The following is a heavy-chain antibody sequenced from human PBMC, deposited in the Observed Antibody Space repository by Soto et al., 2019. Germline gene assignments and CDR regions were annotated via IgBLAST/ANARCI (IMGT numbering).Heavy chain of an antibody. CDR1: GASISSNTYY. Sequence: SETLSLTCTVSGASISSNTYYWAWIRRPPGKGLECIGSIYYSGSTYYNPSLKSRVTISVDTSKNQFSLKLSSVTAADTAVYYCARSVDPWGQGTLVTVSS. CDR2: IYYSGST. J-gene: IGHJ5*02. CDR3: ARSVDP. V-gene: IGHV4-39*07.